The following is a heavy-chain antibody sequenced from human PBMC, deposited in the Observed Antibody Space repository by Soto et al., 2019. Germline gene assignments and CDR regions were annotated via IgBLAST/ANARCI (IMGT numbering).Heavy chain of an antibody. Sequence: PSETLSLTCSVSSDSMNSGGYYWSWIRQHPGKGLEWIGRIYTSGSTNYNPSLKSRVTMSVDTSKNQFSLKLSSVTAADTAVYYCARVYDSSGYYGFGWSHDAFDIWGQGAMVTVSS. D-gene: IGHD3-22*01. CDR1: SDSMNSGGYY. J-gene: IGHJ3*02. CDR2: IYTSGST. V-gene: IGHV4-61*02. CDR3: ARVYDSSGYYGFGWSHDAFDI.